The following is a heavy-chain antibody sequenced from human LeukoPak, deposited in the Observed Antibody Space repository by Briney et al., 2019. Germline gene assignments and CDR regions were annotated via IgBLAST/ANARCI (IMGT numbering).Heavy chain of an antibody. V-gene: IGHV4-59*04. Sequence: PSETLSLTCTVSGGSISNYYWNWIRQPPGKGLEWIGSIYYSGSTHYNPSLKSRVTISVDTSKSQFSLKLSSVTAADTAVYYCARGSSGWVYDYWGQGTLVTVSS. D-gene: IGHD6-19*01. CDR3: ARGSSGWVYDY. CDR1: GGSISNYY. J-gene: IGHJ4*02. CDR2: IYYSGST.